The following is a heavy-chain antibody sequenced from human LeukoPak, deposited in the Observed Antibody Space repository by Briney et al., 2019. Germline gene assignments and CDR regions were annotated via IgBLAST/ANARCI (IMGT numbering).Heavy chain of an antibody. V-gene: IGHV4-30-2*01. CDR1: GGSISSGGYY. D-gene: IGHD1-26*01. CDR2: IYHSGST. Sequence: KPSQTLSLTCTVSGGSISSGGYYWSWIRQPPGKGLEWIGYIYHSGSTYYNPSLKSRVTISVDRSKNQFSLKLSSVTAADTAVYYCARLGGIVGAKWFDPWGQGTLVTVSS. J-gene: IGHJ5*02. CDR3: ARLGGIVGAKWFDP.